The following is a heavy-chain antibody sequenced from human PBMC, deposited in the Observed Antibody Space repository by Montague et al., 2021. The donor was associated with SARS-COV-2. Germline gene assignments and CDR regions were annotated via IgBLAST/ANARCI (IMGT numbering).Heavy chain of an antibody. V-gene: IGHV4-39*01. CDR2: IYYSGST. Sequence: SETLSLTCTVSGGSISSSSYYWGWIRQPPGKGLERIGSIYYSGSTYYNPSLKSRVTISVDTSKNQLSLKLSSVTAADTAVYYCARQGDQLLLEYWFDPWGQGTLVTVSS. J-gene: IGHJ5*02. CDR1: GGSISSSSYY. CDR3: ARQGDQLLLEYWFDP. D-gene: IGHD2-2*01.